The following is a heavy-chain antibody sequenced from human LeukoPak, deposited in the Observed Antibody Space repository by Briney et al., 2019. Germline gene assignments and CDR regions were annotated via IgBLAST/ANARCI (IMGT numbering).Heavy chain of an antibody. V-gene: IGHV3-30*03. Sequence: TGGSLRLSCAASGFTFCCYRVQWVPQAPGKGLEGVTLISCDGSNKYYADSVKGRFTISRDNSKNTLYLQMNSVGAGDTAGYYCARDCTGGTCYDAFDIWGQGTMVTVSS. D-gene: IGHD2-15*01. CDR1: GFTFCCYR. J-gene: IGHJ3*02. CDR2: ISCDGSNK. CDR3: ARDCTGGTCYDAFDI.